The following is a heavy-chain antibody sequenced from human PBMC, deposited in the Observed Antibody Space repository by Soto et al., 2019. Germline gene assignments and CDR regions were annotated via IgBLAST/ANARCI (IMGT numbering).Heavy chain of an antibody. D-gene: IGHD2-15*01. Sequence: EVQLLESGGGLVQPGGSLRISCAASGFTFSSYVMNWVRQAPGKGLEWVSGIRGSGGDTFYADSVKGRFTISRDNSKNSLYLQMNSLRAEDTAVYYCARGARAPPPHDYGMDVWGQGTTVTVSS. J-gene: IGHJ6*02. CDR1: GFTFSSYV. CDR3: ARGARAPPPHDYGMDV. CDR2: IRGSGGDT. V-gene: IGHV3-23*01.